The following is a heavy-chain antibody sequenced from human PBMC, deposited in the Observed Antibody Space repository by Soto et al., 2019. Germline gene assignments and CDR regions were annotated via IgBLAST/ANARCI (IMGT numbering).Heavy chain of an antibody. CDR1: GYTFTSYG. Sequence: ASVKVACKASGYTFTSYGVSWVRQAPGQGLEWMGWISGSNGNTRCAQRFQGRVIMTADTSTTTAYMELRSLSSDDTAVYYCGREYCTSTSCYGVDYWGQGTLVTVSS. J-gene: IGHJ4*02. D-gene: IGHD2-2*01. CDR3: GREYCTSTSCYGVDY. V-gene: IGHV1-18*01. CDR2: ISGSNGNT.